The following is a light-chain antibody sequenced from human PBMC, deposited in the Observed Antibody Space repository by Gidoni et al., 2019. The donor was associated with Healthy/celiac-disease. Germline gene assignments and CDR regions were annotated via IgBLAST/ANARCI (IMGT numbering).Light chain of an antibody. J-gene: IGKJ2*01. V-gene: IGKV3-15*01. CDR3: QQYNNWPPPT. CDR1: QSVSSN. Sequence: EIVMTQSPATLSVPPGERATLSCRASQSVSSNLAWYQQKPGQAPRLLIYGASTRATGIPARFSGSGSGTEFTLTISSLQSEDFAVYYCQQYNNWPPPTFGQGTKLEIK. CDR2: GAS.